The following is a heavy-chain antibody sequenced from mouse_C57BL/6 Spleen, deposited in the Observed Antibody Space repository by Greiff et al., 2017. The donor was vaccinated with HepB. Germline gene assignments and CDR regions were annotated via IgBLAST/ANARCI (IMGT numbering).Heavy chain of an antibody. V-gene: IGHV2-9-1*01. CDR1: GFSLTSYA. CDR2: IWTGGGT. J-gene: IGHJ2*01. Sequence: VKLMESGPGLVAPSQSLSITCTVSGFSLTSYAISWVRQPPGKGLEWLGVIWTGGGTNYNSALKSRLSISKDNSKSQVFLKMNSLQTDDTARYYCARNSLKGYYGSSLYYFDYWGQGTTLTVSS. CDR3: ARNSLKGYYGSSLYYFDY. D-gene: IGHD1-1*01.